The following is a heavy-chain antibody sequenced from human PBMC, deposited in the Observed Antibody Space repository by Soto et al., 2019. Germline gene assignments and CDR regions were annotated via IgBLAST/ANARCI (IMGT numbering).Heavy chain of an antibody. J-gene: IGHJ4*01. CDR2: IHYSGTT. CDR3: ARYNSYAIDY. CDR1: CTSISSYY. Sequence: PSETLSLTCTVSCTSISSYYWSWIRQPPGKGLEWIANIHYSGTTNYNPSLASRVTLSVDTSKNQFSLKMTSVTAADRAMYFCARYNSYAIDYWGRGTLLTVSS. D-gene: IGHD2-8*01. V-gene: IGHV4-59*01.